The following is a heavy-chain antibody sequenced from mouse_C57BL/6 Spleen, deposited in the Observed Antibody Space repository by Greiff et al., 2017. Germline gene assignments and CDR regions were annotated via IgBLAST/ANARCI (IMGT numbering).Heavy chain of an antibody. CDR1: GYSFTGYY. CDR2: INPSTGGT. J-gene: IGHJ1*03. D-gene: IGHD2-4*01. CDR3: ERWDYGEYFDV. Sequence: EVKLMESGPELVKPGASVKISCKASGYSFTGYYMNWVKQSPEKSLEWIGEINPSTGGTTYNQKFKAKATLTVDKSSSTAYMQLKSLTAEDSAVYYCERWDYGEYFDVWGTGTTVTVAS. V-gene: IGHV1-42*01.